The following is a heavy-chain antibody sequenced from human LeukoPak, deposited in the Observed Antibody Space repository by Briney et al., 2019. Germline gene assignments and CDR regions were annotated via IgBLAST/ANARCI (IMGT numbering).Heavy chain of an antibody. CDR2: IWYDGSNK. CDR1: GFTFSSYG. J-gene: IGHJ4*02. V-gene: IGHV3-33*01. D-gene: IGHD6-19*01. CDR3: ARDHGIAAAASYSSGWYDLDY. Sequence: GRSLRLSCAASGFTFSSYGMHWVRQAPGKGLEWVAVIWYDGSNKYYADSVKGRFTISRDNSKNTLYLQMNSLRAEDTAVCYCARDHGIAAAASYSSGWYDLDYWGQGTLVTVSS.